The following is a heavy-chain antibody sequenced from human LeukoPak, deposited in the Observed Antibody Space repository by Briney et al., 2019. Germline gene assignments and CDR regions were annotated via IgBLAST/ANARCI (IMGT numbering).Heavy chain of an antibody. J-gene: IGHJ4*02. CDR2: ISSSSSTI. V-gene: IGHV3-48*01. Sequence: GGSLRLSCAASGFTFSSYSMNWVRQAPGKGLEWVPYISSSSSTIYYADSVKGRFTISRDNAKNSLYLQMNSLRAEDTAVYYCARVGRGYCSSTSCPFDYWGQGTLVTVSS. D-gene: IGHD2-2*03. CDR1: GFTFSSYS. CDR3: ARVGRGYCSSTSCPFDY.